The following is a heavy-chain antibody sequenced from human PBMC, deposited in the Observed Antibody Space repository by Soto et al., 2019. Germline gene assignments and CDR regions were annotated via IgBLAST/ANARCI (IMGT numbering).Heavy chain of an antibody. V-gene: IGHV3-43*02. D-gene: IGHD6-13*01. CDR1: GFTFDDYA. Sequence: GGSLRLSCAASGFTFDDYAVHWVRQAPGKGLEWVSLLSGDGCSTYYAVSVKGRFTISRDNSKTSLYLQMNSLRTEDTALYFCGKDWYSRSWYYYYGMDVWGQGTTVTVSS. CDR2: LSGDGCST. CDR3: GKDWYSRSWYYYYGMDV. J-gene: IGHJ6*01.